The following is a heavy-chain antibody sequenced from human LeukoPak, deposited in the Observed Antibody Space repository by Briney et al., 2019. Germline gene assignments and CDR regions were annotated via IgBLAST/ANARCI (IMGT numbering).Heavy chain of an antibody. V-gene: IGHV4-59*08. CDR1: GGSISSYY. Sequence: SETLSLTCTVSGGSISSYYWSWIRQPPGKGLEWIGYIYYSGSTNYNPSLKSRVTISVDTSKNQFSLKLRYVTAADTAVYYCVRQFDSSSWYNWFDPWGQGTLVTVSS. J-gene: IGHJ5*02. CDR2: IYYSGST. D-gene: IGHD6-13*01. CDR3: VRQFDSSSWYNWFDP.